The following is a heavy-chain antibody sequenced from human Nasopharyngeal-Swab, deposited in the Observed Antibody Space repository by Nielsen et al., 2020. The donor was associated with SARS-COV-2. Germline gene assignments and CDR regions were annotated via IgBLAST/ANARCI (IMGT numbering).Heavy chain of an antibody. CDR3: ARPYSGSYYGAFDI. D-gene: IGHD1-26*01. CDR1: GFTFSGYA. Sequence: SCAASGFTFSGYAMSWVRQAPGKGLEWVSAIGGTGGSTYYADSVKGQFTISRDNSKNTLYLQMNSLRAEDTAVYYCARPYSGSYYGAFDIWGQGTMVTVSS. V-gene: IGHV3-23*01. CDR2: IGGTGGST. J-gene: IGHJ3*02.